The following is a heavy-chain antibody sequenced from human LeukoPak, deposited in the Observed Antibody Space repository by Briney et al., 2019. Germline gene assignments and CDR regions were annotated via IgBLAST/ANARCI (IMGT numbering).Heavy chain of an antibody. Sequence: SETLSLTCAVYGGSFSGYYWSWIRQPPGKGLEWIGEINHSGSTNYNPSLKTRVTISVDTSKNQFSLKLSSVTAADTAVCYCARDYYDSSGYGTWGQGTLVTVSS. CDR2: INHSGST. D-gene: IGHD3-22*01. CDR1: GGSFSGYY. J-gene: IGHJ5*02. V-gene: IGHV4-34*01. CDR3: ARDYYDSSGYGT.